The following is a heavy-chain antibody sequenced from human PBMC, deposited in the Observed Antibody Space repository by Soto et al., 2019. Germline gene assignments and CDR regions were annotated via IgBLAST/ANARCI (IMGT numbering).Heavy chain of an antibody. V-gene: IGHV3-23*01. CDR3: VTTSIYESGGDAHFDY. CDR1: GFTFSSYA. D-gene: IGHD2-21*02. CDR2: ISGSGGST. J-gene: IGHJ4*02. Sequence: EVQLLESGGGLVQPGGSLRLSCAASGFTFSSYAMSWVRQAPGKGLEWVSAISGSGGSTYYADSVKGRFTITRDNVKNTPSRLINSLRADDTAVYYCVTTSIYESGGDAHFDYCGQGGLVTVS.